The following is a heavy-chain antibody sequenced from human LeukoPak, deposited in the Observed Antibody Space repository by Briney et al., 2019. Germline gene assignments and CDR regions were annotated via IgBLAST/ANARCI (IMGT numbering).Heavy chain of an antibody. J-gene: IGHJ6*03. D-gene: IGHD3-10*01. Sequence: ASVKVSCKASGYTFTNYYIHWVRQAPGQGLEWMGLINPGGDNTDYAQNFQGRVTMTRDTSTSTVYMGLSSLRSEDTAVYYCARDLEDYYGSGSYYYYMDVWGKGTTVTVSS. V-gene: IGHV1-46*01. CDR3: ARDLEDYYGSGSYYYYMDV. CDR2: INPGGDNT. CDR1: GYTFTNYY.